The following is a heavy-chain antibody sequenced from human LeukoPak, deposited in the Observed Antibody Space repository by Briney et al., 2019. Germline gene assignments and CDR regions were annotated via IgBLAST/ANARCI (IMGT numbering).Heavy chain of an antibody. CDR3: ARDVEQWLVRVYYFDY. D-gene: IGHD6-19*01. V-gene: IGHV3-48*01. Sequence: PGRSLRLSCAPSGFTLSSDSMNWVRQAPGKGLEWVSYISSGSTTIYYADSVKGRFTISRDNAKNSLYLQMNSLRAEDTAVYYCARDVEQWLVRVYYFDYWGQGTLVTVSS. CDR2: ISSGSTTI. J-gene: IGHJ4*02. CDR1: GFTLSSDS.